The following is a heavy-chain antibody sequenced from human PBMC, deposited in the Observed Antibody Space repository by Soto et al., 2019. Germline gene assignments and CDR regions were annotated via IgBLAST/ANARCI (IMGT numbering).Heavy chain of an antibody. D-gene: IGHD5-18*01. V-gene: IGHV3-9*01. Sequence: EVQLVDSGGELVQPGRSLRLSCAASGFHFDDYVMHWVRQVPGKGLGWVSAITWNSGSIGYADSVKGRFTISRDNGNNSLYLQMNSLRAADTALYYCVASGYSNTQRRYCDLLGRGTPGTVSS. CDR1: GFHFDDYV. CDR2: ITWNSGSI. J-gene: IGHJ2*01. CDR3: VASGYSNTQRRYCDL.